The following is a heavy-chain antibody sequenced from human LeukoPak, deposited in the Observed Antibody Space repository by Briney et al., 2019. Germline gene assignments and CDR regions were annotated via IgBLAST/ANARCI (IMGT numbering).Heavy chain of an antibody. CDR2: MRSKTQNYAT. D-gene: IGHD3-22*01. V-gene: IGHV3-73*01. CDR1: GFTFSDAG. J-gene: IGHJ4*02. CDR3: TNYDDSSDLWGY. Sequence: GGSLRLSCAASGFTFSDAGMHWVRQAPGKGLEWVGRMRSKTQNYATAYAASVKGRFTISRDDSKNTAFLQMNSLKTEDTAVYYCTNYDDSSDLWGYWGQGTLVTVSS.